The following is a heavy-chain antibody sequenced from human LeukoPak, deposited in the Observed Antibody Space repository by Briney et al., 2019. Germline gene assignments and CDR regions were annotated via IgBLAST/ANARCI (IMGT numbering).Heavy chain of an antibody. CDR1: GYSFSSYG. J-gene: IGHJ4*02. CDR3: ARSSLGTITAGPFDC. V-gene: IGHV1-18*01. Sequence: AAVTVSCQGSGYSFSSYGIAWVRPAPGQGLEWMGWISRYNGDTNYAQKLQGRVSITTDTSTTTACMELTSQTSVDAALYYRARSSLGTITAGPFDCWGQGTLVTVSS. D-gene: IGHD5-12*01. CDR2: ISRYNGDT.